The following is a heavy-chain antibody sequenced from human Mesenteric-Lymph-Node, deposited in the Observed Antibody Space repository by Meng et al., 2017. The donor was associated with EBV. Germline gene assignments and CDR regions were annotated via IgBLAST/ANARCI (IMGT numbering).Heavy chain of an antibody. CDR3: AHRTSNCFDP. V-gene: IGHV2-5*02. CDR1: GFSLSTSGVG. CDR2: IYWDDDK. Sequence: TLEEYGPTLVQPTQPLTLTCTFSGFSLSTSGVGGGWIRQPPGKALEWLALIYWDDDKRYSPSLKTRLTITKDTSENQVVLTMTNMDPVDAATYYCAHRTSNCFDPWGQGTLVTVSS. J-gene: IGHJ5*02.